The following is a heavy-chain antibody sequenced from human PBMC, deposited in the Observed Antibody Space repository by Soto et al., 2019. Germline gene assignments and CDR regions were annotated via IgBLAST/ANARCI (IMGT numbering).Heavy chain of an antibody. V-gene: IGHV1-69*01. CDR2: IIPIFGTA. D-gene: IGHD3-22*01. CDR1: GGTFSRHA. J-gene: IGHJ4*02. Sequence: QVQLVLSGAEVRKPGSSVKVSCKASGGTFSRHAISWVRQAPGQGLEWMGGIIPIFGTANHAQKFQGRVTIIADESTSTVYMELSSLRSEDTAMYYCARGWGYDSNDYYYAYWGQGTLVIVSS. CDR3: ARGWGYDSNDYYYAY.